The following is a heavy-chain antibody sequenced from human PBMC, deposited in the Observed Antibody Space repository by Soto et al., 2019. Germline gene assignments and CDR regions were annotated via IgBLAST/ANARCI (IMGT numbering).Heavy chain of an antibody. CDR1: DDSINSDKYY. CDR3: ARESRIWGSYRYGAFDI. V-gene: IGHV4-39*07. CDR2: IYYRGNA. Sequence: SETLSLTCSVSDDSINSDKYYWGWIRQPPGKGLEWIGSIYYRGNAYYNPSLQIRVTISLDKSRSQFSLKLSSVTAADTAVYYCARESRIWGSYRYGAFDIWGQGTMVTVSS. D-gene: IGHD3-16*02. J-gene: IGHJ3*02.